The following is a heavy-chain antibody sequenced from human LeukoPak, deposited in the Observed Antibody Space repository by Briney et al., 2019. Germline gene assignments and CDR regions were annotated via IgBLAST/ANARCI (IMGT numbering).Heavy chain of an antibody. J-gene: IGHJ4*02. CDR2: ISSNGGST. Sequence: GGSLRLSCAASGFTFSSYAMHWVRQAPGKGLEYVSAISSNGGSTYYANSVKGRFTISRDNSKNTLYLQMGSLRAEDMAVYYCARERSPAYFDYWGQGTLVTVSS. V-gene: IGHV3-64*01. D-gene: IGHD3-10*01. CDR1: GFTFSSYA. CDR3: ARERSPAYFDY.